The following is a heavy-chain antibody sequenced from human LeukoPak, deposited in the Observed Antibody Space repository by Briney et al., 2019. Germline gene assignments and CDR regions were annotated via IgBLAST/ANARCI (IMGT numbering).Heavy chain of an antibody. D-gene: IGHD6-13*01. CDR1: GFTFDDYA. V-gene: IGHV3-9*01. CDR2: ISWNSGSI. Sequence: LTGGSLRLSCAASGFTFDDYAMHWVRQAPGKGLAWVSGISWNSGSIGYADSVKGRFTISRDNAENSLYLQMNSLRAEDTALYYCAKQKSSSWYAPLDYWGQGTLVTVSS. CDR3: AKQKSSSWYAPLDY. J-gene: IGHJ4*02.